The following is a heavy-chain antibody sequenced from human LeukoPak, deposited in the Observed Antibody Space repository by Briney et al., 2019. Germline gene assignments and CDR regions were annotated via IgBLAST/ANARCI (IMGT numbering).Heavy chain of an antibody. CDR1: GGSISSSSYY. CDR2: IYYSGST. J-gene: IGHJ3*02. D-gene: IGHD6-19*01. Sequence: SETLSLTCTVSGGSISSSSYYWGWIRQPPGKGLEWIGSIYYSGSTYYNPSLKSRVTISVDTSKNQFSLKLSSVTAADTAVYYCASFSSGWYDGGADAFDIWGQGTMVTVSS. CDR3: ASFSSGWYDGGADAFDI. V-gene: IGHV4-39*01.